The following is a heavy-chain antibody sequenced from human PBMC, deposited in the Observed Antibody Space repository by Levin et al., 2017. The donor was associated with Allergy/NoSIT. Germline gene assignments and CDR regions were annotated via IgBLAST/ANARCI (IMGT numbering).Heavy chain of an antibody. V-gene: IGHV4-39*07. CDR3: AREEYSSLRFDY. CDR1: GGSISSSSYY. D-gene: IGHD6-6*01. J-gene: IGHJ4*02. Sequence: SETLSLTCTVSGGSISSSSYYWGWIRQPPGKGLEWIVSIYYSGSTYYNPSLKSRVTISVDTSKNQFSLKLSSVTAADTAVYYCAREEYSSLRFDYWGQGTLVTVSS. CDR2: IYYSGST.